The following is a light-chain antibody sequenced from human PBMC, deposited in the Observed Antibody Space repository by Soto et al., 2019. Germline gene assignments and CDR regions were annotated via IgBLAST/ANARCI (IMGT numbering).Light chain of an antibody. J-gene: IGKJ4*01. CDR2: GAS. CDR1: QSVTSN. Sequence: EIVMTQSPATLSVSPRERATLSCRASQSVTSNLAWYQQKPGQAPRLLIYGASTRATGVPDRFSGSGSGTEFTLSISSLQSEDFAVYYCQQNDNWPLSFGGGTKVEI. V-gene: IGKV3-15*01. CDR3: QQNDNWPLS.